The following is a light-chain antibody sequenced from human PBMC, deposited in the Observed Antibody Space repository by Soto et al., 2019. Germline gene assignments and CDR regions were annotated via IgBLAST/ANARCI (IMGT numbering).Light chain of an antibody. J-gene: IGLJ1*01. CDR2: DAS. Sequence: QAALTQPASLSGSPGQSITISCPGTSSDVGGYNYVSWYQQHPGKAPKLMIYDASNRPSGVSIRFSASKSGNTASLTISGLQAEDEADYYCSSYTSGSTYVFGTGTKVTVL. CDR3: SSYTSGSTYV. V-gene: IGLV2-14*01. CDR1: SSDVGGYNY.